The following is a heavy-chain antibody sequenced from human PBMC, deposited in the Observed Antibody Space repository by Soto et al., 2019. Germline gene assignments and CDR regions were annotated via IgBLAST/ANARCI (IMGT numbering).Heavy chain of an antibody. CDR1: GYSFTSYW. V-gene: IGHV5-10-1*01. CDR3: ARRAHMSRRGETFSYYYYGMDV. J-gene: IGHJ6*02. D-gene: IGHD3-16*01. CDR2: IDPIDSYT. Sequence: GESLKISCKGSGYSFTSYWISWVRQMPGKGLEWMGRIDPIDSYTNYSPSFQGHVTISADKSISTAYLQWSSLKASDTAMYYCARRAHMSRRGETFSYYYYGMDVWGRGTTVTV.